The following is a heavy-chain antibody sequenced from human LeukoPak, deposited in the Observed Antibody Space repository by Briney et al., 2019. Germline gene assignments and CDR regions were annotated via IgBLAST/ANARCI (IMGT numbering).Heavy chain of an antibody. CDR1: GGSFSGYY. J-gene: IGHJ6*02. D-gene: IGHD4-23*01. CDR2: INHSGST. V-gene: IGHV4-34*01. Sequence: SETLSLTCAVYGGSFSGYYWSWIRQPPGKGLEWIGEINHSGSTNYNPSLKSRVTISVDTSKNQFSLKLSSVTAADTAVYYCARANLRWKGYYYYGMDVWGQGTTVTVSS. CDR3: ARANLRWKGYYYYGMDV.